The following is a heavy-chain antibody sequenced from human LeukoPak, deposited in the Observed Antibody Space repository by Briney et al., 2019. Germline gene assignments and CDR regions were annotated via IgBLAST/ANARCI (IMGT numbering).Heavy chain of an antibody. Sequence: PSNTLSLSWNVVGDCNSRDYWSWSRKQQKKGLEWIGYIYYSGSTNYNPSLKSRVTISVDTSKNQFSLKLSSVTAADTAVYYCARELTYYYDSSGYYPDAFDIWGQGTMVTVSS. J-gene: IGHJ3*02. D-gene: IGHD3-22*01. CDR3: ARELTYYYDSSGYYPDAFDI. CDR1: GDCNSRDY. CDR2: IYYSGST. V-gene: IGHV4-59*01.